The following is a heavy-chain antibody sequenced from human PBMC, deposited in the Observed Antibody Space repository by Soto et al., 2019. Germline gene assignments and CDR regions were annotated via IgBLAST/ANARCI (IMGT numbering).Heavy chain of an antibody. J-gene: IGHJ4*02. D-gene: IGHD6-6*01. CDR2: ISSSSSYI. CDR1: GFTFSSYS. Sequence: EVQLVESGGGLVKPGGSLRLSCAASGFTFSSYSMNWVRQAPGKGLEWVSSISSSSSYIYYADSVKGRFTIARDNAKNSLYLQMNSLRAEDTAVYYCARDLYSSSARYFDYWGQGTLVTVSS. V-gene: IGHV3-21*01. CDR3: ARDLYSSSARYFDY.